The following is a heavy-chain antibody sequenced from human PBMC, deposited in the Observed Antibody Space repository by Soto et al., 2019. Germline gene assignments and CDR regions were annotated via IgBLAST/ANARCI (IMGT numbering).Heavy chain of an antibody. D-gene: IGHD2-15*01. CDR1: GGSFSGYY. J-gene: IGHJ6*03. CDR2: INHSGST. Sequence: SETLSLTCAVYGGSFSGYYWSWIRQPPGKGLEWIGEINHSGSTNYNPSLKSRVTISVDTSKNQFSLKLSSVTAADTAVYYCARLGHYCSGGSCYWGNYYYYYMDVWGKGTTVT. CDR3: ARLGHYCSGGSCYWGNYYYYYMDV. V-gene: IGHV4-34*01.